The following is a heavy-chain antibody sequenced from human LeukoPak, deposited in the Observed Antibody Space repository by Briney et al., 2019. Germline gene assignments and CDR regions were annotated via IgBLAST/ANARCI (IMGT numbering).Heavy chain of an antibody. Sequence: SETLSLTCTVSGGSISSYYWSWIRQPAGKGLEWIGRIYTSGSTNYNPSLKSRVTISVDKSKNQFSLKLSSVTAADTAVYYCARSPVVVPAAIAYWGQGTLVTVSS. CDR3: ARSPVVVPAAIAY. CDR1: GGSISSYY. V-gene: IGHV4-4*07. CDR2: IYTSGST. D-gene: IGHD2-2*01. J-gene: IGHJ4*02.